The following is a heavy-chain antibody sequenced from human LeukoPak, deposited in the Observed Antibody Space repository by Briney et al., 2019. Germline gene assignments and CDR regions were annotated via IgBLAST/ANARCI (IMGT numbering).Heavy chain of an antibody. Sequence: PGGSLRLSCAGSGFSFNDYAMHWVRQVPGKGLEWVSGITWNSGKIGYADSVKGRFTISRDNAKNSLYLQMNSLRAEDTALYHCAKAREYRWDFDAFNMWGQGTMVTVSS. V-gene: IGHV3-9*01. J-gene: IGHJ3*02. CDR2: ITWNSGKI. D-gene: IGHD5-18*01. CDR1: GFSFNDYA. CDR3: AKAREYRWDFDAFNM.